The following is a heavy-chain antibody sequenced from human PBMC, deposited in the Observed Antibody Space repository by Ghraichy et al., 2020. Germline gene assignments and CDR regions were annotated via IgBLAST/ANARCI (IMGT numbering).Heavy chain of an antibody. CDR2: LRRAGGEA. J-gene: IGHJ4*02. CDR3: AALDTAMGRAGGY. V-gene: IGHV3-7*03. CDR1: GFTFSNTW. Sequence: GGSLRLSCAASGFTFSNTWMSWVRQAPGKGLEWVANLRRAGGEAYYVGSVKGRFTISRDDAKNSLYLQMNSLRAEDTAIYYCAALDTAMGRAGGYRGQGTKVTVSS. D-gene: IGHD5-18*01.